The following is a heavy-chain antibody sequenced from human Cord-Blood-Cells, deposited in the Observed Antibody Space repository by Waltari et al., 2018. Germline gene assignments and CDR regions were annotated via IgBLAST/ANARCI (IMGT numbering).Heavy chain of an antibody. CDR2: IIPIFGTA. CDR3: VSPYYYGSGSYYFDY. V-gene: IGHV1-69*01. Sequence: QVQLVKSGAEVKKPGSSVKVSCKASGGTVSSYAISWVRQAPGQGLEWMGGIIPIFGTANYAQKFQGRVTITADESTSTAYMELSSLRSEDTAVYYCVSPYYYGSGSYYFDYWGQGTLVTVSS. D-gene: IGHD3-10*01. J-gene: IGHJ4*02. CDR1: GGTVSSYA.